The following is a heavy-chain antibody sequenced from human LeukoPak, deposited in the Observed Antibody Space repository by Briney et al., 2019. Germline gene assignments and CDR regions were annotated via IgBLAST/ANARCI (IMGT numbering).Heavy chain of an antibody. CDR1: GFTFCSYA. V-gene: IGHV3-30*18. Sequence: GGSLRLSCAASGFTFCSYAMHWVRQAPGKGLEWVAIISYDGDTKFYADSVKGRFTIFRDNSKNTLYVQMNSLRAEDTAVYYCAKDTGQWLAQYFFDCWGQGALVTVSS. CDR2: ISYDGDTK. J-gene: IGHJ4*02. D-gene: IGHD6-19*01. CDR3: AKDTGQWLAQYFFDC.